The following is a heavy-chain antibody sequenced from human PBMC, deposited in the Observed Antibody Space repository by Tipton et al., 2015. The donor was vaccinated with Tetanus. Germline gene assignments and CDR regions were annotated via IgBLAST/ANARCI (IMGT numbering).Heavy chain of an antibody. CDR2: IEPDGSPT. J-gene: IGHJ2*01. D-gene: IGHD1-14*01. CDR1: GFTFSNYR. CDR3: AKDGGLGLYHDWYFDL. V-gene: IGHV3-74*01. Sequence: SLRLSCAASGFTFSNYRMHWVRQAPGMGLVWVSRIEPDGSPTGHADSVKGRFTISRDNANNRLYLQMNSLSVEDTAVYYCAKDGGLGLYHDWYFDLWGRGTLVTVSS.